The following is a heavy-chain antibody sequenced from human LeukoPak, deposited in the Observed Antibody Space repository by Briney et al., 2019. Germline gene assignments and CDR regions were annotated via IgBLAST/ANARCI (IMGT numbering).Heavy chain of an antibody. J-gene: IGHJ3*02. Sequence: PGLSLRLSCRASGLTFSRYWMSCARQAPGRELEWLANINEDGSGKYYMDSVKGRFTMARDNAKNSLYLQMNSLRAEDTAVYYCARESYYYDSSGYYRDAFDIWGQGTMVTVSS. V-gene: IGHV3-7*01. CDR2: INEDGSGK. CDR3: ARESYYYDSSGYYRDAFDI. CDR1: GLTFSRYW. D-gene: IGHD3-22*01.